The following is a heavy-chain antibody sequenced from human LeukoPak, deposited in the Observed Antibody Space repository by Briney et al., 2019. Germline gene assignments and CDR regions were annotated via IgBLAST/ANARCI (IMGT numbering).Heavy chain of an antibody. Sequence: GASLQISCKGSGYSFTSYWIGWVRQMPGKGLEWMGTIYPGDSDTRYSPSFQGQVTISADKSISTAYLQWSSLKASDTAMYYCARQAYYYDSSVSPSLDYWGQGTLVTVSS. CDR3: ARQAYYYDSSVSPSLDY. J-gene: IGHJ4*02. CDR1: GYSFTSYW. V-gene: IGHV5-51*01. D-gene: IGHD3-22*01. CDR2: IYPGDSDT.